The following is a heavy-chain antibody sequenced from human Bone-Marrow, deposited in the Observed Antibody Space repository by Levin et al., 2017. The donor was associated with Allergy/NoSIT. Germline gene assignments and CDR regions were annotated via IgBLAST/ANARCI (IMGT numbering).Heavy chain of an antibody. V-gene: IGHV3-21*01. Sequence: ASVKVSCAASGFTFSSYSMNWVRQAPGKGLEWVSSISSSSSYIYYADSVKGRFTISRDNAKNSLYLQMNSLRAEDTAVYYCARDPLVVITKGRGYYFDYWGQGTLVTVSS. J-gene: IGHJ4*02. CDR1: GFTFSSYS. CDR3: ARDPLVVITKGRGYYFDY. D-gene: IGHD3-22*01. CDR2: ISSSSSYI.